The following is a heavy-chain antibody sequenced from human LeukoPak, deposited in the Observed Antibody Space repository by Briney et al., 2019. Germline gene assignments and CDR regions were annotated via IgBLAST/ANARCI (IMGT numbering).Heavy chain of an antibody. Sequence: GGSLRLSCAASGFTLSDYYMSWIRQAPGKGQEWVSYSSSSGSTIYYADSVKGRFAISRDNAKNSLYLQMNSLRAEDTAVYYCARRRDFIDYCGQGTLVTVSS. CDR1: GFTLSDYY. D-gene: IGHD3/OR15-3a*01. CDR2: SSSSGSTI. J-gene: IGHJ4*02. V-gene: IGHV3-11*01. CDR3: ARRRDFIDY.